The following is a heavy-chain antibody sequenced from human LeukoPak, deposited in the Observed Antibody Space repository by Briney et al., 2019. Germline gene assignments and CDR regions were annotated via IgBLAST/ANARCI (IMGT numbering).Heavy chain of an antibody. V-gene: IGHV4-34*01. J-gene: IGHJ3*02. CDR2: INHSGST. CDR1: GGSFSGYY. Sequence: PSETLSLTCAVYGGSFSGYYWSWIRQPPGKGLEWIGEINHSGSTNYNPSLKSRVTIFVDTSKNQFSLKLSPVTAADTAVYYCARSVAVAGPENAYDIWGQGTMVTVSS. D-gene: IGHD6-19*01. CDR3: ARSVAVAGPENAYDI.